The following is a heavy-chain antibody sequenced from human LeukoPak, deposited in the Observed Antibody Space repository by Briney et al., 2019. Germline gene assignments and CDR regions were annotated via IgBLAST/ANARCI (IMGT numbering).Heavy chain of an antibody. CDR2: IYYSGST. CDR3: ARTSSTSFRSYFDY. Sequence: SETLSLTCTVSGGSISSYYWSWIRQPAGKGLEWIGYIYYSGSTDYNPSLKSRVTISVDMSKNQFSLKLSSVTAADTAVYYCARTSSTSFRSYFDYWGQGTLVTVSS. D-gene: IGHD2-2*01. CDR1: GGSISSYY. V-gene: IGHV4-59*06. J-gene: IGHJ4*02.